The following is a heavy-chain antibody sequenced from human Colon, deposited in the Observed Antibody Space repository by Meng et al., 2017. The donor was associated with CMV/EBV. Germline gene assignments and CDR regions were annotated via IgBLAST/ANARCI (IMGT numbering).Heavy chain of an antibody. D-gene: IGHD4-11*01. CDR1: GNSFSRYG. J-gene: IGHJ6*02. CDR3: ARTDPWSNYPYYYYYGMDV. V-gene: IGHV1-46*01. CDR2: INPSGGST. Sequence: ASVKVSCKASGNSFSRYGTSWVRQAPGQGLEWMGIINPSGGSTSYAQKFQGRVTMTRDTSTSTVYMELSSLRSEDTAVYYCARTDPWSNYPYYYYYGMDVWGQGTTVTVSS.